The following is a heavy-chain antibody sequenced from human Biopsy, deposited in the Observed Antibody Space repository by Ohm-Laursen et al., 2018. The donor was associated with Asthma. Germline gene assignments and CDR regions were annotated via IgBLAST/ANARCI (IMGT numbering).Heavy chain of an antibody. CDR2: ISAYNGNT. D-gene: IGHD6-19*01. CDR1: GYTFTTYG. CDR3: ARSVAGYFDY. Sequence: SVKVSCKASGYTFTTYGISWVRQAPGQGLEWMGWISAYNGNTNYAQNLQGRVTMTTDTSTSTAYMDLRSVRSDDTAVYYCARSVAGYFDYWGQGTLVTVSS. V-gene: IGHV1-18*01. J-gene: IGHJ4*02.